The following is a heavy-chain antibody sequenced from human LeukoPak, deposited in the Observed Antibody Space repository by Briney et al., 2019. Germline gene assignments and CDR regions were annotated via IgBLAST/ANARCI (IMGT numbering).Heavy chain of an antibody. D-gene: IGHD5-12*01. J-gene: IGHJ6*03. CDR2: IYSGGST. Sequence: PGGSLRLSCAASGFTVSSNYMSWVRQAPGKGLEWVSVIYSGGSTYYADSVKGRFTISRDNSKNTLYLQMNSLRAEDTAVYYCARFRIVATIYDYYMDVWGKGTTVTISS. CDR1: GFTVSSNY. CDR3: ARFRIVATIYDYYMDV. V-gene: IGHV3-53*01.